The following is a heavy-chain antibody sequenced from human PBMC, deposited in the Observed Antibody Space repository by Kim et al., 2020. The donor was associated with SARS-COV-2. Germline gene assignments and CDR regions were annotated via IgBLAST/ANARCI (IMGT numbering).Heavy chain of an antibody. V-gene: IGHV4-59*01. CDR1: GASINTYY. J-gene: IGHJ4*02. CDR2: VYYNGDS. D-gene: IGHD6-13*01. Sequence: SETLSLTCTVSGASINTYYWSWSRRPPGKGLEWIGYVYYNGDSDYNPSLKSRLTISIDTSKNQFSLKLTSVTAADTAVYYCARAGKTGAAITFDFWGQGKLVTVSA. CDR3: ARAGKTGAAITFDF.